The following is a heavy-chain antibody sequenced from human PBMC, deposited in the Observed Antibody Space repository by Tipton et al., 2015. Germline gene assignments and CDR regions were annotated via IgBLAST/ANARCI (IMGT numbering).Heavy chain of an antibody. CDR3: ARMGILGNWFDP. J-gene: IGHJ5*02. D-gene: IGHD6-13*01. V-gene: IGHV4-4*07. CDR2: IYTSGRT. Sequence: TLSLTCTVSGGSISNYYWSWIRQPAGKGLGWIGRIYTSGRTKDNPSLKSRVTMSLDTSKNQFSLRRTSVTAADTAVYYCARMGILGNWFDPWGQGTLVTVSS. CDR1: GGSISNYY.